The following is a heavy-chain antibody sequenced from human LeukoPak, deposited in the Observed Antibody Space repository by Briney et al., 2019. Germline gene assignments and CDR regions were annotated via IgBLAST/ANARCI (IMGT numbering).Heavy chain of an antibody. Sequence: PSETLSLTCTVSGYSISSGYYWGWIRQPPGQGLEWIGSIYHSGSTYYNPSLKSRVTISVDTSKNQFSLKLNSVTAADTAVYYCARGPPYAPGVLDVWGKGTTVTISS. D-gene: IGHD7-27*01. V-gene: IGHV4-38-2*02. J-gene: IGHJ6*04. CDR1: GYSISSGYY. CDR2: IYHSGST. CDR3: ARGPPYAPGVLDV.